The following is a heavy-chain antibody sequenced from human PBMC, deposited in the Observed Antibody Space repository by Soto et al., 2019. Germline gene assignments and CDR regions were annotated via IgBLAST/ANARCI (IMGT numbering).Heavy chain of an antibody. J-gene: IGHJ6*02. CDR2: ITGSGAIT. Sequence: GGSLRLSCAASGFTFSSYAMSWVRLAPGKGLEWVSGITGSGAITYYTDSVKGRFTISRDNSKNTLYLQMHSLRAEDTAVYYCARDVWETTSMYYGLDVWGLGTTVTVSS. CDR3: ARDVWETTSMYYGLDV. CDR1: GFTFSSYA. V-gene: IGHV3-23*01. D-gene: IGHD1-26*01.